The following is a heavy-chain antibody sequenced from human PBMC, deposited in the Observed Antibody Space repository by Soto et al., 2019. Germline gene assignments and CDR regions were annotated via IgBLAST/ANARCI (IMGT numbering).Heavy chain of an antibody. CDR1: TFTFSSYA. D-gene: IGHD3-3*01. Sequence: PGGSLRLSCAASTFTFSSYAMHWVRQAPGKGLEWVAFISYDGSNKYYADSVKGRFTISRDNSRSTLFLQMNSLRGDDTAVYYCARVLTDFGVVITPYYYGMDVWGQGTTVTVSS. CDR2: ISYDGSNK. V-gene: IGHV3-30-3*01. CDR3: ARVLTDFGVVITPYYYGMDV. J-gene: IGHJ6*02.